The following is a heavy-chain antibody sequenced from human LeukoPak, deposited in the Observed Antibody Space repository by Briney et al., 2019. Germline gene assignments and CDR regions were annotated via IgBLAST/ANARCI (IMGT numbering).Heavy chain of an antibody. J-gene: IGHJ5*02. Sequence: SETLSLTCTVSGGSISSGDYYWSWIRQPPGKGLEWIGYIYYSGSTYYNPSLKSRVTISVDTSKNQFSLKLSSVTAADTAVYYCARGFGRQYYDFWSGSIGGNNWFDPWGQGTLVTVSS. CDR3: ARGFGRQYYDFWSGSIGGNNWFDP. CDR2: IYYSGST. CDR1: GGSISSGDYY. V-gene: IGHV4-30-4*01. D-gene: IGHD3-3*01.